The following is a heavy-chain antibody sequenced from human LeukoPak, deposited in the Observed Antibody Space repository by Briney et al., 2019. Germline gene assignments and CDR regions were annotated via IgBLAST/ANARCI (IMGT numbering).Heavy chain of an antibody. J-gene: IGHJ4*02. CDR2: INPNSGGT. Sequence: ASVKVSCKASGYTFTGYYMHWVRQAPGQGLEWMGWINPNSGGTNYAQKFQDRVTMPRDTSISTAYMELSRLKSDDTAVYYCAREHPSGGYLRDPYPFDYWGQGILVTVSS. D-gene: IGHD3-10*01. V-gene: IGHV1-2*02. CDR3: AREHPSGGYLRDPYPFDY. CDR1: GYTFTGYY.